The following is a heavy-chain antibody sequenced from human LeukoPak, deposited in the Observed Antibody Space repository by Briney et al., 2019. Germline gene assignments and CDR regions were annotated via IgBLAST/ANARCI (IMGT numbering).Heavy chain of an antibody. CDR1: GFTFSSYC. D-gene: IGHD1-26*01. Sequence: GGSLRLSCAASGFTFSSYCMNWVRQAPGKGLEWVSYISSSGSTIYYADSVKGRFTISRDNAKNSLYLQMNSLRAEDTAVYYCARDFVGAFDYWGQGTLVAVSS. CDR2: ISSSGSTI. J-gene: IGHJ4*02. CDR3: ARDFVGAFDY. V-gene: IGHV3-48*04.